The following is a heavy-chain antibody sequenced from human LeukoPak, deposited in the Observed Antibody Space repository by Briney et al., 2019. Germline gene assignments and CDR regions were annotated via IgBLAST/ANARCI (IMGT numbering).Heavy chain of an antibody. CDR3: ARFDSSGF. CDR2: ISYDGSNK. D-gene: IGHD6-19*01. CDR1: GFTFSSYA. Sequence: RPGRSLRLSCAASGFTFSSYAMHWVRQAPGKGLGWVAVISYDGSNKYYADSVKGRFTISRDNSKNTLYLQMNSLRAEDTAVYYCARFDSSGFWGQGTLVTVSS. J-gene: IGHJ4*02. V-gene: IGHV3-30-3*01.